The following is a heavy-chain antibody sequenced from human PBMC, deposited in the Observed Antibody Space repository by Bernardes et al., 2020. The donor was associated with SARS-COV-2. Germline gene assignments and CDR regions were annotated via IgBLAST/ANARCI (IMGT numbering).Heavy chain of an antibody. CDR3: AREARYYYGLDV. CDR2: ISSGSSTI. Sequence: GGSLRLSCAASEFTFSTYTMNWVRQAPGRGLEWVSYISSGSSTIYYADSVKGRFTISRDNAKNSLYLQMNSLRDEDTAEYYCAREARYYYGLDVWGQGTTVTVSS. J-gene: IGHJ6*02. V-gene: IGHV3-48*02. CDR1: EFTFSTYT.